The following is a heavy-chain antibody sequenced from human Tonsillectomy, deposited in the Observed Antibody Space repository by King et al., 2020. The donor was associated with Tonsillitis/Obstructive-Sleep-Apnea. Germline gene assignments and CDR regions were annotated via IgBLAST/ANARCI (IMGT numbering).Heavy chain of an antibody. CDR1: GGSFSAYY. Sequence: VQLPQWGAGLLKPSETLSLTCAVYGGSFSAYYWSWLRQPPGKGLEWIGEINHSGSTKYNPSLKSRVIISLDTSKNQFSLKLSSVTAADTAVYYCARGGLLTGYYASTDFDYWGQGTLVTVSS. V-gene: IGHV4-34*01. CDR2: INHSGST. CDR3: ARGGLLTGYYASTDFDY. J-gene: IGHJ4*02. D-gene: IGHD3-9*01.